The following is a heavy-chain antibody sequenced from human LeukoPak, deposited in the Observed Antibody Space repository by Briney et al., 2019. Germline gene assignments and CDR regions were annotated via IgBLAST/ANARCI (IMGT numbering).Heavy chain of an antibody. J-gene: IGHJ4*02. CDR2: MNPNSGNT. CDR3: ARALYSGSYYFDY. CDR1: GYTFTSYD. Sequence: ASVKVSCTASGYTFTSYDINWVRQATGQGLEWMGWMNPNSGNTGYAQEFQGRVTMTRNTSISTAYMELSSLRSEDTAVYYCARALYSGSYYFDYWGQGTLVTVSS. D-gene: IGHD1-26*01. V-gene: IGHV1-8*01.